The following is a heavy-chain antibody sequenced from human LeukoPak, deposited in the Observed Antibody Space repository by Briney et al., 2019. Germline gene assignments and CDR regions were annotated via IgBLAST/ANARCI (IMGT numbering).Heavy chain of an antibody. Sequence: SETLSLTYTVSGGSVSSGSYYWSWIRQPAGKGLEWIGRIYTSGSTNYNPSLKSRVTISVDTSKNQFSLKLSSVTAADTAVYYCARAVITMIVPSGDWFDPWGQGTLVTVSS. J-gene: IGHJ5*02. V-gene: IGHV4-61*02. CDR2: IYTSGST. CDR3: ARAVITMIVPSGDWFDP. D-gene: IGHD3-22*01. CDR1: GGSVSSGSYY.